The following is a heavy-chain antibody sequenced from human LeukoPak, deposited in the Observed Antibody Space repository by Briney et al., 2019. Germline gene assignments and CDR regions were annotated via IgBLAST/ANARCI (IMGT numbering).Heavy chain of an antibody. Sequence: GGSLRLSCAASGFTFSIYWMSWVRQAPGKGLEWVANIKEDGSEKYYVDSVKGRFTVSRDNAKNSLYLQINSLTAEDTAVYYCARAHSSAWGYWGQGTLVTVSS. D-gene: IGHD6-19*01. CDR3: ARAHSSAWGY. V-gene: IGHV3-7*01. CDR1: GFTFSIYW. J-gene: IGHJ4*02. CDR2: IKEDGSEK.